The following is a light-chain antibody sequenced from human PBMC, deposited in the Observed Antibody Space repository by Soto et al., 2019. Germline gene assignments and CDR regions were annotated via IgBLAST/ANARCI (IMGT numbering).Light chain of an antibody. CDR3: QEYYSAPFT. V-gene: IGKV1-27*01. J-gene: IGKJ3*01. CDR2: AAS. CDR1: QGISNY. Sequence: DIPMTQSPSSLSASVGDRVTITCRASQGISNYLAWYQQNPGKVPKLLIYAASTLQSGVPSRFSGSGSGTEFTLTISSLQPEDVATYYCQEYYSAPFTFGPGTKVDIK.